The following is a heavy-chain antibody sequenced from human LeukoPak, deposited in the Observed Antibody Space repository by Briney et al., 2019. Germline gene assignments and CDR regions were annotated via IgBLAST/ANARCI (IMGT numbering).Heavy chain of an antibody. CDR3: AGPRLFTMMDY. V-gene: IGHV3-48*01. CDR2: ISSSSSTI. CDR1: GFTFSSDA. D-gene: IGHD3-22*01. J-gene: IGHJ4*02. Sequence: GGSLRLSCAASGFTFSSDAMSWVRQAPGKGLDWVSYISSSSSTIYYADSVKGRFTISRDNAKNSLYLQMNSLRAEDTAVYYCAGPRLFTMMDYWGQGTLVTVSS.